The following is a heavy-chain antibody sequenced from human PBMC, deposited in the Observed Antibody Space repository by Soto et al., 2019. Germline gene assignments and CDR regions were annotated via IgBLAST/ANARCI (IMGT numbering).Heavy chain of an antibody. CDR2: IVVGSGNT. D-gene: IGHD5-18*01. V-gene: IGHV1-58*01. CDR1: GFTFTSSA. Sequence: SVKVSCKASGFTFTSSAVQWVRQARGQRLEWIGWIVVGSGNTNYAQKFQERVTITRDMSTSTAYMELSSLRSEDTAVYYCARGRGTNTAMANYYFDYWGQGTLVTVSS. CDR3: ARGRGTNTAMANYYFDY. J-gene: IGHJ4*02.